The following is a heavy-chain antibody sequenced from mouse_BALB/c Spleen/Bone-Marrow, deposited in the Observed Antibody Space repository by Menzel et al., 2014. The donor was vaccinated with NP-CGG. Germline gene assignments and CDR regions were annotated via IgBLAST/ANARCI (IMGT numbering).Heavy chain of an antibody. Sequence: EVQLQQSGPELVKPGASVKISCKASGYSFTGYFMNWVMRSHGKSLEWIGRINPYNGDTFYNQKFKDKATLTIDKSSSTAHMELRSLASEDSAVYYCARICDYDKGAWFAYWGQGTLVTVSA. CDR1: GYSFTGYF. V-gene: IGHV1-20*02. D-gene: IGHD2-4*01. CDR3: ARICDYDKGAWFAY. CDR2: INPYNGDT. J-gene: IGHJ3*01.